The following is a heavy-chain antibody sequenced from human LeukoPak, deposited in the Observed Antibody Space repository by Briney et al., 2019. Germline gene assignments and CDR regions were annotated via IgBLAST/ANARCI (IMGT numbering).Heavy chain of an antibody. CDR3: VRGHPATLGARYYFDY. CDR2: TYYRSKWYN. D-gene: IGHD1-26*01. J-gene: IGHJ4*02. V-gene: IGHV6-1*01. CDR1: GDRVSSNSAA. Sequence: SQTLSLTCAISGDRVSSNSAAWNWIRQSPSRGLEWLGRTYYRSKWYNDYSLSVKSRISINPDTSKNQFSLQLNSVSHDDTAVYYCVRGHPATLGARYYFDYWGQGTLVTVSS.